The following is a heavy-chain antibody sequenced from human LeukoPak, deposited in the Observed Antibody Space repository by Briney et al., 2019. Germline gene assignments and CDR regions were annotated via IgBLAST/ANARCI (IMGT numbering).Heavy chain of an antibody. CDR3: AKQYNSGIGGSESFQH. V-gene: IGHV3-21*01. CDR2: ISSSSSYI. J-gene: IGHJ1*01. Sequence: GGSLRLSCAASGFTFSSYSMNWVRQAPGKGLEWVSSISSSSSYIYYADSVKGRFTISRDNAKNSLYLQMNSLRAEDTAVYYCAKQYNSGIGGSESFQHWGQGTLVTVSS. D-gene: IGHD3-10*01. CDR1: GFTFSSYS.